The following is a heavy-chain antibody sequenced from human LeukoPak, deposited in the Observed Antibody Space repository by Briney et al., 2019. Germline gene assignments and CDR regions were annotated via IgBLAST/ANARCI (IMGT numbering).Heavy chain of an antibody. D-gene: IGHD6-13*01. J-gene: IGHJ3*02. V-gene: IGHV1-69*13. Sequence: ASVKVSCKTSGGTFRSYAISWVRQAPGQGLEWMGGIIPIFGTANYAQKFQGRVTITADESTSTAYMELSSLRSEDTAVYYCARDGLRAAAGRTFDIWGQGTMVTVSS. CDR2: IIPIFGTA. CDR1: GGTFRSYA. CDR3: ARDGLRAAAGRTFDI.